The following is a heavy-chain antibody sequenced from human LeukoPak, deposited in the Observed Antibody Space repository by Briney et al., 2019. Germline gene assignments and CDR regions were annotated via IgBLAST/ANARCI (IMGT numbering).Heavy chain of an antibody. J-gene: IGHJ4*02. CDR1: GFTFDDYA. V-gene: IGHV3-9*01. CDR2: ISWNSGSI. Sequence: GGSLRLSCAASGFTFDDYAMYWVRQAPGKGLEWVSGISWNSGSIGYADSVKGRFTISRDNAKNSLYLQMNSLRAEDTALYYCAKFIGTGTTEVADYWGQGTLATVSS. CDR3: AKFIGTGTTEVADY. D-gene: IGHD1-1*01.